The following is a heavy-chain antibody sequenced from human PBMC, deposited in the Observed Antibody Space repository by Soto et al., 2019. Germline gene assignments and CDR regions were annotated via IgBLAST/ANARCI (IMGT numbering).Heavy chain of an antibody. CDR3: ASGGTTVNRRFDF. CDR2: IIPILDTT. D-gene: IGHD4-4*01. CDR1: GGTSSSYA. V-gene: IGHV1-69*01. J-gene: IGHJ4*02. Sequence: QVHVVQSGAEVKKPGSSVRVSCKASGGTSSSYAITWMRQAPGQGLEWMGGIIPILDTTDYAQKFQGRVTFTADESTSTVYMELSSLTSEDTAVYYCASGGTTVNRRFDFWVQGTLVTVSS.